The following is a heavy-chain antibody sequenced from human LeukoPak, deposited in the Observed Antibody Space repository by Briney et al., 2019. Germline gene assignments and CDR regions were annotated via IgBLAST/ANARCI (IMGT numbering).Heavy chain of an antibody. D-gene: IGHD4-17*01. CDR3: ARVPYYDYGDYEYYFDY. V-gene: IGHV3-30*04. CDR2: ISYDGSNK. J-gene: IGHJ4*02. Sequence: GGSLRLSCAAPGFTFSSYAMHWVRQAPGKGLEWVAVISYDGSNKYYADSVKGRFTISRDNSKNTLYLQMNSLRAEDTAVYYCARVPYYDYGDYEYYFDYWGQGTLVTVSS. CDR1: GFTFSSYA.